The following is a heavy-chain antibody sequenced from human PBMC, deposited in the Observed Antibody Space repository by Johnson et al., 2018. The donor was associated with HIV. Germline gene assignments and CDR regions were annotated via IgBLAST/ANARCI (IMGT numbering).Heavy chain of an antibody. CDR3: AKGQVVVAATSVFDI. Sequence: QVQLVESGGGLIQPGGSLRLSCAASGFTVSSNYMSWVRQAPGKGLEWVALISNDGSNKYYADSVKGRFTISRDNSKNTLYVQMNSLRGEDTAVYYCAKGQVVVAATSVFDIWGQGTMVTVSP. J-gene: IGHJ3*02. V-gene: IGHV3-30*18. CDR2: ISNDGSNK. CDR1: GFTVSSNY. D-gene: IGHD2-15*01.